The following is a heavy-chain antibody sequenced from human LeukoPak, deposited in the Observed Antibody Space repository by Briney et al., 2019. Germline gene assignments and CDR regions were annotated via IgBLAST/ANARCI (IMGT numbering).Heavy chain of an antibody. CDR1: GGSISSYY. CDR2: IYYSGST. V-gene: IGHV4-59*01. J-gene: IGHJ4*02. CDR3: ARGGRPYSSSSSYFDY. D-gene: IGHD6-13*01. Sequence: SETLSLTCTVSGGSISSYYWSWIRQPPGKGLEWIGYIYYSGSTNYNPSLKSRVTISVDTSKNQFSLKLSSVTAADTAVYYCARGGRPYSSSSSYFDYWGQGTLVTVSS.